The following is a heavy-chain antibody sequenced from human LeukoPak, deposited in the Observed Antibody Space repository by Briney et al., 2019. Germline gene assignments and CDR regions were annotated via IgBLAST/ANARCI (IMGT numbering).Heavy chain of an antibody. D-gene: IGHD6-13*01. J-gene: IGHJ4*02. CDR3: AKSSSWTYHYLDY. Sequence: PGGSLRLPCAASGFMFRDAAMTWVRQAPGKGLEWVSAIRGSGGSTYYADSVKGRFTISRDNSMNTLSLQMNSLRAEDTALYYCAKSSSWTYHYLDYWGQGALVTVSS. CDR2: IRGSGGST. V-gene: IGHV3-23*01. CDR1: GFMFRDAA.